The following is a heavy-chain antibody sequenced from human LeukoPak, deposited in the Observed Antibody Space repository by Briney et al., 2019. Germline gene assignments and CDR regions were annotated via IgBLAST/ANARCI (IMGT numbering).Heavy chain of an antibody. Sequence: SETLSLTCTVSGGSISSYYWSWIRQPAGKGLEWIGRIYTSGSTNYNPSLKSRVTMSVDTSKNQFSLKLSSVTAADTAVYYCARSPQNYYDSSGYYYSSYYFDYWGQGTLVTVSS. D-gene: IGHD3-22*01. V-gene: IGHV4-4*07. CDR2: IYTSGST. CDR1: GGSISSYY. J-gene: IGHJ4*02. CDR3: ARSPQNYYDSSGYYYSSYYFDY.